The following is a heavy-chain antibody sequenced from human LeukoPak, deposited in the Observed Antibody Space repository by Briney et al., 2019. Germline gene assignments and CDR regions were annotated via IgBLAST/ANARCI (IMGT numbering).Heavy chain of an antibody. CDR3: ARDEDYGSGSYSEVGFDY. V-gene: IGHV3-21*01. D-gene: IGHD3-10*01. CDR1: GFTFSSYS. J-gene: IGHJ4*02. Sequence: GGSLRLSCAASGFTFSSYSMNWVRQAPGKGLEWVSSIRSSISYIYYADSVKGRFTISRDNAKNSLYLQMNSLRAEDTAVYYCARDEDYGSGSYSEVGFDYWGQGTLVTVSS. CDR2: IRSSISYI.